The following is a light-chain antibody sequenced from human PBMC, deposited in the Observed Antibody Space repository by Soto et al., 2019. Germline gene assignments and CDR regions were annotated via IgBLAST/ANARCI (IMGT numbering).Light chain of an antibody. CDR2: DAS. CDR3: QQYNSYSPT. CDR1: QTISIW. V-gene: IGKV1-5*01. Sequence: DIQMTQSPSTLSASVGDRVTITCRASQTISIWLAWYQQKPGKAPKLLIYDASSLESGVPSRFSGSGSGTEFTLTISSLQPDDFATYYCQQYNSYSPTFGQGTKLEIK. J-gene: IGKJ2*01.